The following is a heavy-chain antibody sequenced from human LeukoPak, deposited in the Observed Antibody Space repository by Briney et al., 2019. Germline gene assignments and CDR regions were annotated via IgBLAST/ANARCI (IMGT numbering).Heavy chain of an antibody. V-gene: IGHV4-39*01. Sequence: SETLSLTCTVSGGSISSSTYYWGWLRQSPGRGLDWIGSMYYTGSPYYNPSLKSRVTISVDPSKKKFSLRPTSVTAADTAVYYCARQPRDGHNPRPYYFDYWGQGILITVSS. CDR1: GGSISSSTYY. D-gene: IGHD5-24*01. J-gene: IGHJ4*02. CDR3: ARQPRDGHNPRPYYFDY. CDR2: MYYTGSP.